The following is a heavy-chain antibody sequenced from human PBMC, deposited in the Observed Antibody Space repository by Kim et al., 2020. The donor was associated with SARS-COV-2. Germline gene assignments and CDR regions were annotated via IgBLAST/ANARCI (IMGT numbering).Heavy chain of an antibody. CDR2: IRDSGGST. J-gene: IGHJ1*01. D-gene: IGHD6-19*01. CDR1: GFTFNNYA. V-gene: IGHV3-23*01. Sequence: GGSLRLSCAASGFTFNNYAMSWVRQAPGKGLEWVSGIRDSGGSTKYADSVKGRFSISRDNSKNTLYLQMDSLRAEDTAVYYCAKVTSGNSGWFEYFQHWGQGPLVTVSS. CDR3: AKVTSGNSGWFEYFQH.